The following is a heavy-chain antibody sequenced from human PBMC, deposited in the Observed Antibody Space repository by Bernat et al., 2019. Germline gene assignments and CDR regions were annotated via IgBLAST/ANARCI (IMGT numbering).Heavy chain of an antibody. V-gene: IGHV3-23*04. CDR2: IGGSGVST. Sequence: EVQVVESGGDLVQPGGSLRLSCAASGFTVSNNHMSWVRQAPGKGLEWVSAIGGSGVSTYYADSVKARFTISRDNSKNTLYLQMNSLRAEDTAVYYCARWIPYNWGQGTLVTVSS. J-gene: IGHJ1*01. D-gene: IGHD5-18*01. CDR3: ARWIPYN. CDR1: GFTVSNNH.